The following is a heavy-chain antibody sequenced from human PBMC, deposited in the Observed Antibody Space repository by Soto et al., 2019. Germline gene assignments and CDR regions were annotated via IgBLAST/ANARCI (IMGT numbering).Heavy chain of an antibody. D-gene: IGHD3-3*01. CDR1: GYTFTSYG. J-gene: IGHJ6*02. V-gene: IGHV1-18*01. CDR2: ISAYNGNT. CDR3: AREKYYDFWSGKTSYYYYGMDV. Sequence: ASVKVSCKASGYTFTSYGISWVRQAPGQGLEWMGWISAYNGNTNYAQKLQGRVTMTTDTSTSTAYMELRSLRSDDTAVYYCAREKYYDFWSGKTSYYYYGMDVRGQGTTVTVSS.